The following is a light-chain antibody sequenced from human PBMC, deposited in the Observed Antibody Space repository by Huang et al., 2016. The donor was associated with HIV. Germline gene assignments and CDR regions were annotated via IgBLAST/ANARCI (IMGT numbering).Light chain of an antibody. Sequence: DIQMTQSPSSLSASVGDRVTISCRSSQSFSSSLTWYQQRPGQAPKLLIYAASSLQSGVPSRFSGSGSGTDFSLTINSLQPEDFATYYCQQSDSTPYTFGQGTKLEIK. J-gene: IGKJ2*01. V-gene: IGKV1-39*01. CDR2: AAS. CDR1: QSFSSS. CDR3: QQSDSTPYT.